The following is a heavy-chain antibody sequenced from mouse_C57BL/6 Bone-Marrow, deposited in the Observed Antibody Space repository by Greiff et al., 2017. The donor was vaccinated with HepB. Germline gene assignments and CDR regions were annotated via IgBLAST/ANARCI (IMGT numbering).Heavy chain of an antibody. V-gene: IGHV1-54*01. D-gene: IGHD1-1*01. CDR3: ARHYGSSPWYFDV. CDR2: INPGSGGT. Sequence: QVQLKESGAELVRPGTSVKVSCKASGYAFTNYLIEWVKQRPGQGLEWIGVINPGSGGTNYNEKFKGKATLTADKSSSTAYMQLSSLTSEDSAVYFCARHYGSSPWYFDVWGTGTTVTVSS. CDR1: GYAFTNYL. J-gene: IGHJ1*03.